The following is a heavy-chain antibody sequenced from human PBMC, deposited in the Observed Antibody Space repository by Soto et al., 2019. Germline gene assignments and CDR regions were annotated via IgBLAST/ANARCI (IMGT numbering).Heavy chain of an antibody. Sequence: SVKVSCKASGGTFNSYTISWVRQAPGQGLEWMGRIIPILGLANYAQKFQGKVTITADKSTGTAYMELSSLRSEDTAVYYCANPPRYWRQGTLVTVSS. J-gene: IGHJ4*02. CDR1: GGTFNSYT. CDR2: IIPILGLA. CDR3: ANPPRY. V-gene: IGHV1-69*02.